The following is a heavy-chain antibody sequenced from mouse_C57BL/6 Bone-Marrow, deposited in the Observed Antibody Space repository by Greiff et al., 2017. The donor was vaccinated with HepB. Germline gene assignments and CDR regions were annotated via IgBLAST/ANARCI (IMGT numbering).Heavy chain of an antibody. J-gene: IGHJ2*01. V-gene: IGHV1-22*01. Sequence: EVKLMESGPELVKPGASVKMSCKASGYTFTDYNMHWVKQSHGKSLEWIGYINPNNGGTSYNQKFKGKATLTVNKSSSTAYMELRSLTSEDSAVYYCLGESNHVYCDYWGKGTTLTVSS. CDR1: GYTFTDYN. D-gene: IGHD2-5*01. CDR3: LGESNHVYCDY. CDR2: INPNNGGT.